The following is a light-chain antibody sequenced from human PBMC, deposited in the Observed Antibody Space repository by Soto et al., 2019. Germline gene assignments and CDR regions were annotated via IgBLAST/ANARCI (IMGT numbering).Light chain of an antibody. Sequence: DIQMTQSPSTLPASVGDRVTITCRASQSISNWLAWYQQKPGTAPKVLIYHASNLQSGVPSRFSGSGSGTEFTLTISSLEPEDFAVYYCQQRSSWPLITFGQGTRLEIK. CDR2: HAS. CDR1: QSISNW. V-gene: IGKV1-5*01. J-gene: IGKJ5*01. CDR3: QQRSSWPLIT.